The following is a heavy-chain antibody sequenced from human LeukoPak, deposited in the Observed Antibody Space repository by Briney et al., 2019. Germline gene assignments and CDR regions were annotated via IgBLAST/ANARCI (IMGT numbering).Heavy chain of an antibody. D-gene: IGHD2-21*02. Sequence: SETLSLTCTVSGGSMTGYYWAWIRQPPGKRLGWIGYVHSSGGTKYSPSLKSRVTVPIDMSKNQFSLNLRSVTAADSAAYYCTKLSDCGADWYDRPHWFDPWGQGSLVTVSS. V-gene: IGHV4-59*08. CDR2: VHSSGGT. J-gene: IGHJ5*02. CDR1: GGSMTGYY. CDR3: TKLSDCGADWYDRPHWFDP.